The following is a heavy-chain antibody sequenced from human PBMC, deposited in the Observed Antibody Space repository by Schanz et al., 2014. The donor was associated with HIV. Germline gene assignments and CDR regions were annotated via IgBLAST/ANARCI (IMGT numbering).Heavy chain of an antibody. D-gene: IGHD2-15*01. Sequence: QVQLVESGGGVVQPGRSLRLSCAASGFTFSTYVMHWVRQAPGRGLEWVAIISNDGSSTYYRDSVKGRFTISRDNSKKTLYLQMNSLRAEDTAVYYCALSRPSGYGGSWYFDLWGRGTLVAVSS. CDR2: ISNDGSST. CDR3: ALSRPSGYGGSWYFDL. V-gene: IGHV3-30*03. J-gene: IGHJ2*01. CDR1: GFTFSTYV.